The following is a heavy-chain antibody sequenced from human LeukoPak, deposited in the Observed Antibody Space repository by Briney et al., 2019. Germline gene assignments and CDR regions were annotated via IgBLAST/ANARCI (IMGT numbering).Heavy chain of an antibody. CDR1: GGTFSSYA. CDR3: ARVYSNYGVDNWSDP. Sequence: GASVKVSCKASGGTFSSYAISWVRQAPGQGLEWMGGIIPIFGTANYAQKFQGRVTITADKSTSTAYMELSSLRSEDTAVYYCARVYSNYGVDNWSDPWGQGTLVTVSS. D-gene: IGHD4-11*01. V-gene: IGHV1-69*06. J-gene: IGHJ5*02. CDR2: IIPIFGTA.